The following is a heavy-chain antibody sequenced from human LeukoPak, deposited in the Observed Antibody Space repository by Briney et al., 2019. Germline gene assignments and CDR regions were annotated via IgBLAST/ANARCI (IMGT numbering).Heavy chain of an antibody. CDR1: GFTFSSYA. Sequence: GGTLRLSCAASGFTFSSYALIWVRQAPGKGLEWVSGISSSGDSTYYADSVRGRFTISRDNSKSTLSLQMNSLRAEDTAIYYCATYRQVLLPFESWGQGTLVTVSS. CDR2: ISSSGDST. D-gene: IGHD2-8*02. J-gene: IGHJ4*02. CDR3: ATYRQVLLPFES. V-gene: IGHV3-23*01.